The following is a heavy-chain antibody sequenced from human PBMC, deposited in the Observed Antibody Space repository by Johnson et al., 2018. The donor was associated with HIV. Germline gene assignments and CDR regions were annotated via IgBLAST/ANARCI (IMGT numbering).Heavy chain of an antibody. CDR3: ARERYTTGLYSGSYGAFDM. CDR2: ISYDGSNK. D-gene: IGHD1-26*01. Sequence: QVQLVESGGGLVQPGRSLRLSCAASGFTFSSYGMHWVRQAPGKGLDWVAVISYDGSNKYYADSVKGRFTISRDNSKNTLYLQMNSLRAEDTAVYYCARERYTTGLYSGSYGAFDMWGQGTMVTVSS. CDR1: GFTFSSYG. V-gene: IGHV3-30*03. J-gene: IGHJ3*02.